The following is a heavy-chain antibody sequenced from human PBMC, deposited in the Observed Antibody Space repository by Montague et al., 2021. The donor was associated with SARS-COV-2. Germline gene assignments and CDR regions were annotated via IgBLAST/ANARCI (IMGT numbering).Heavy chain of an antibody. D-gene: IGHD3-22*01. CDR2: VYHTGST. CDR3: VREKYYFDDSGSK. Sequence: ETLSLTCSVSGVSISSGSYYWGWVRQPPGKGLEWIGYVYHTGSTNYNPSLKSRVTLSIDTSKNQFSLNLTSVTAADTAVYYCVREKYYFDDSGSKWGQGTLVTV. J-gene: IGHJ4*02. V-gene: IGHV4-61*01. CDR1: GVSISSGSYY.